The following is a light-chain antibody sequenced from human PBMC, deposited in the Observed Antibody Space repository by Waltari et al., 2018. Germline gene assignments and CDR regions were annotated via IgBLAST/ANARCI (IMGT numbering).Light chain of an antibody. CDR2: WAS. V-gene: IGKV4-1*01. CDR1: QTIFYGSNNKNY. CDR3: QQYYDTPLS. Sequence: DIVMTQSPDSLAGSLGERATTNCKSSQTIFYGSNNKNYLAWYQQKPRQPPRLLLYWASTRESGVPDRFSGSGSGTDFTLTISSLQAEDVAVYYCQQYYDTPLSFGGGTKVEIK. J-gene: IGKJ4*01.